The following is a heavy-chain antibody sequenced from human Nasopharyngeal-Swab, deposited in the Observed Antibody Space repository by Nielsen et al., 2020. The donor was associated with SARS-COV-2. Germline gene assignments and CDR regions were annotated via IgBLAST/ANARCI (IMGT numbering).Heavy chain of an antibody. Sequence: ASVKVSCKASGGTFTGHFLHWVRQVPGQGLVWLGWIKPHRSGTNYAQKFQGRVTMTLDTSSTTAYMEVRWLTSDDTAVYYCARDRNSMVADWGQGTLVTVSS. CDR3: ARDRNSMVAD. J-gene: IGHJ1*01. D-gene: IGHD3-10*01. V-gene: IGHV1-2*02. CDR1: GGTFTGHF. CDR2: IKPHRSGT.